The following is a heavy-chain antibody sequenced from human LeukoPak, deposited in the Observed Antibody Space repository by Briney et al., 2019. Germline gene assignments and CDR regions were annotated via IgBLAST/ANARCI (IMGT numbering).Heavy chain of an antibody. CDR1: GFTFSSYW. CDR2: IKQDGSEK. V-gene: IGHV3-7*01. J-gene: IGHJ4*02. CDR3: AREGTYYDILTGYSSFDY. D-gene: IGHD3-9*01. Sequence: GGSLRLSCAASGFTFSSYWMSWVRQAPGKGLEWAANIKQDGSEKYYVDSVKGRFTISRDNAKNSLYLQMNSLRAEDTAVYYCAREGTYYDILTGYSSFDYWGQGTLVTVSS.